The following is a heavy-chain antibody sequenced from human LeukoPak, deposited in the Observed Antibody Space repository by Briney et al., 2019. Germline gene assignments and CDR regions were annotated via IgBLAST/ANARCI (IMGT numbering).Heavy chain of an antibody. V-gene: IGHV1-46*01. CDR2: INPSGGST. Sequence: ASVKVSCKASGYTFTSYYMHWVRQAPGQGLEWMGIINPSGGSTSYAQKFQGRVTMTRDTSTSTVYMGLSSLRSEDTAVYYCAREREYDSSGYYLGYYYYGMDVWGQGTTVTVSS. D-gene: IGHD3-22*01. J-gene: IGHJ6*02. CDR1: GYTFTSYY. CDR3: AREREYDSSGYYLGYYYYGMDV.